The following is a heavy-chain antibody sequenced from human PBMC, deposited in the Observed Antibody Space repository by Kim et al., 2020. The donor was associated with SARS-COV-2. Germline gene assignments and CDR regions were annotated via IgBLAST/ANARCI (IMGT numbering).Heavy chain of an antibody. Sequence: SRVTISVDTSKNQFSLKLSSVTAAHTAVYYCARASGEGYYYESEGAFDIWGQGTMITVSS. J-gene: IGHJ3*02. D-gene: IGHD3-10*01. CDR3: ARASGEGYYYESEGAFDI. V-gene: IGHV4-59*01.